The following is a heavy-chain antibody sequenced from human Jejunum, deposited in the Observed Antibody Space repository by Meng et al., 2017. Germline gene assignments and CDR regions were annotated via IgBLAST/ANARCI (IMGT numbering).Heavy chain of an antibody. D-gene: IGHD3-22*01. J-gene: IGHJ4*02. Sequence: GESLKISCAASGFTFSRFAMSWVRQAPGKGLEWVSGISGNGLSTYYADSVKGRFTISSDSSKNTLYLQMNSLSAEDTAVYYCAKSRPITMTLVVSPDIDYWGQGTLVTVSS. CDR2: ISGNGLST. CDR3: AKSRPITMTLVVSPDIDY. V-gene: IGHV3-23*01. CDR1: GFTFSRFA.